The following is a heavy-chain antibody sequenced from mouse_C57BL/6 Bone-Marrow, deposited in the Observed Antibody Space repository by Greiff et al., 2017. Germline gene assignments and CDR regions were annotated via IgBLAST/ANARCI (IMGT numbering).Heavy chain of an antibody. V-gene: IGHV5-9-1*02. CDR1: GFTFSSYA. CDR2: ISSGGDYI. D-gene: IGHD1-1*01. CDR3: TRGSSYVYFDY. Sequence: EVQGVESGEGLVKPGGSLKLSCAASGFTFSSYAMSWVRQTPEKRLEWVAYISSGGDYIYYADTVKGRFTISRDNARNTLYLQMSSLKSEDTAMYYCTRGSSYVYFDYWGQGTTLTVSS. J-gene: IGHJ2*01.